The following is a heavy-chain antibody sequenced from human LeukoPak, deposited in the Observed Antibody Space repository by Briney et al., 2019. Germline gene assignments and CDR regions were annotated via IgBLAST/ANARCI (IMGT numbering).Heavy chain of an antibody. V-gene: IGHV7-4-1*02. Sequence: ASVKVSCKASGYTFTSYAMNWVRQAPGQGLEWMGWINTNTGNPTYAQGFTGRFVFSLDTSVSTAYLQISSLKAEDTAVYYCATLTPHYDSSGFDYWGQGTLVTVSS. CDR1: GYTFTSYA. J-gene: IGHJ4*02. CDR2: INTNTGNP. D-gene: IGHD3-22*01. CDR3: ATLTPHYDSSGFDY.